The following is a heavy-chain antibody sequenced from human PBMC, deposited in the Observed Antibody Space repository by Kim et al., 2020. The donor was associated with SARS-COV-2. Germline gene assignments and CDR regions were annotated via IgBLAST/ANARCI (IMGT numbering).Heavy chain of an antibody. CDR2: ISGSGGST. CDR1: GFTFSSYA. V-gene: IGHV3-23*01. J-gene: IGHJ4*02. CDR3: AMIIVLLTHPPDY. D-gene: IGHD2-8*02. Sequence: GGSLRLSCAASGFTFSSYAMSWVRQAPGKGLEWVSAISGSGGSTYYADSVKGRFTISRDNSKNTLYLQMNSLRAEDTAVYYCAMIIVLLTHPPDYWGQGTLVTVSS.